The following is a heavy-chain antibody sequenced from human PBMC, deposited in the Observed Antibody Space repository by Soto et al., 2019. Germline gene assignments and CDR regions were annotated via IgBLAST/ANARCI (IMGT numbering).Heavy chain of an antibody. CDR3: ARDLNYDILTGYYNAFDI. CDR1: GFTFDDYA. CDR2: ISGDGGST. Sequence: GGSLRLSCAASGFTFDDYAMHWVRQAPGKGLEWVSLISGDGGSTYYADSVKGRFTISRDNAKNSLYLQMNSLRAEDTAVYYCARDLNYDILTGYYNAFDIWGQGTMVTVSS. V-gene: IGHV3-43*02. J-gene: IGHJ3*02. D-gene: IGHD3-9*01.